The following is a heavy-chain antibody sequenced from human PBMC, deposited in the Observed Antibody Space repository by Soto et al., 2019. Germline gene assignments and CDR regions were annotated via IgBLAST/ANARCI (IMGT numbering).Heavy chain of an antibody. D-gene: IGHD3-10*01. J-gene: IGHJ4*02. Sequence: EVQLLESGGGLVQPGGSLRLSCAASGFTFNNYAMTWVRQAPGKGLEWVSAISGGGDTTSYADSVKGRFTVSRDGSKNSRYLRMSGLRAEDTALYYLAKGRGGSGSLTPRVDCWGQGTLVTVSS. CDR1: GFTFNNYA. V-gene: IGHV3-23*01. CDR2: ISGGGDTT. CDR3: AKGRGGSGSLTPRVDC.